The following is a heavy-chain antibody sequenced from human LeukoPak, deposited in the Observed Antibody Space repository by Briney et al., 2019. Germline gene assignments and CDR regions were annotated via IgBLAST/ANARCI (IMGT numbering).Heavy chain of an antibody. J-gene: IGHJ4*02. CDR3: ARTYNSGWYFDY. V-gene: IGHV3-48*02. Sequence: GGSLRLSCAASGFTFSSFTMIWVRQAPGKGLEWVSYISSRGSSIQYADSVKGRFTISRDNAKNSLYLQMDSLRDDDTAVYYCARTYNSGWYFDYWGQGTLVTVSS. CDR1: GFTFSSFT. CDR2: ISSRGSSI. D-gene: IGHD6-19*01.